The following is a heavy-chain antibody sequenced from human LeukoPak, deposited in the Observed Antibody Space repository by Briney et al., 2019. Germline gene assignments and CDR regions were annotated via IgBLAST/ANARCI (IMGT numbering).Heavy chain of an antibody. CDR1: GFTFSSYA. Sequence: GGSLRLSCAASGFTFSSYAMHWVRQAPGKGLEWVAVISYDGSNKYYADSVKGRFTISRDNSKNTLYLQMNSLRAEDTAVYYCARGESAFDYWGQGTLVTVSS. J-gene: IGHJ4*02. CDR3: ARGESAFDY. V-gene: IGHV3-30-3*01. D-gene: IGHD3-10*01. CDR2: ISYDGSNK.